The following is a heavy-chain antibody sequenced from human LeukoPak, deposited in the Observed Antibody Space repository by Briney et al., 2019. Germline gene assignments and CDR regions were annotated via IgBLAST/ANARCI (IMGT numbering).Heavy chain of an antibody. Sequence: GGSLRLSCAASGLTFSDYYMSWIRQAPGKGLEWVSYISSSGSTTHYADSVKGRFTISRDNAKNSLYLQMNSLGAEDTAVYYCARDSPDYSIGYYYYGMDVWGQGTTVTVSS. D-gene: IGHD4-11*01. CDR3: ARDSPDYSIGYYYYGMDV. CDR2: ISSSGSTT. CDR1: GLTFSDYY. J-gene: IGHJ6*02. V-gene: IGHV3-11*01.